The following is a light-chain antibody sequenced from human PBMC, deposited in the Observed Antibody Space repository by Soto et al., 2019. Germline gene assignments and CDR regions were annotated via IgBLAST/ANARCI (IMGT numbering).Light chain of an antibody. CDR1: QSVSSSY. CDR3: QQYGSSPRA. CDR2: GAS. J-gene: IGKJ1*01. Sequence: EIVLTQSPVTLSLSPGARATLSCRASQSVSSSYLAWYQQKHGQAPRLLIYGASSRATGIPDRFSGSGSGTDVTLTIIRLEPEDFAVYYCQQYGSSPRAFGQGTKVEIK. V-gene: IGKV3-20*01.